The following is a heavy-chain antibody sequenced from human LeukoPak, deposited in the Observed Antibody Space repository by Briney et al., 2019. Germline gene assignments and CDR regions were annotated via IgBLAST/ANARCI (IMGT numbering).Heavy chain of an antibody. D-gene: IGHD7-27*01. CDR2: MSPNSGDT. J-gene: IGHJ4*02. Sequence: ASVKVSCRASGYTFTTHDINWVRQATGQGLEWMGWMSPNSGDTGYAQKFQGRVTMTSDSSICTAFMELSSLRSEDTAIYYCVRTPPNWGFDYWGQGTLVTVSS. CDR1: GYTFTTHD. V-gene: IGHV1-8*01. CDR3: VRTPPNWGFDY.